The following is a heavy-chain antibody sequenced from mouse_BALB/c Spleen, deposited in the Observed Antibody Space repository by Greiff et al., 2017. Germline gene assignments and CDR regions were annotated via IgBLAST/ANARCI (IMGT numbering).Heavy chain of an antibody. CDR2: ISSGGSYT. CDR1: GFTFSSYT. CDR3: TRDGTTVVAPYYFDY. J-gene: IGHJ2*01. D-gene: IGHD1-1*01. Sequence: EVQVVESGGGLVKPGGSLKLSCAASGFTFSSYTMSWVRQTPEKRLEWVATISSGGSYTYYPDSVKGRFTISRDNAKNTLYLQMSSLKSEDTAMYYCTRDGTTVVAPYYFDYWGQGTTLTVSS. V-gene: IGHV5-6-4*01.